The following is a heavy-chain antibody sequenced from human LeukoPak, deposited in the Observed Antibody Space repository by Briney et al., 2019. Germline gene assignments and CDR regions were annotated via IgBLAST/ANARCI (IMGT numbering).Heavy chain of an antibody. D-gene: IGHD6-19*01. CDR1: GFTFSDFS. Sequence: PGGSLRLSCVASGFTFSDFSLNWVRQAPGKGLEWISYIGSAIYYADSVKGRFTISRDNAKNSLYLQMNSLRAEDTAVYYCAKDPSKWLPLDYWGQGTLVTVSS. CDR3: AKDPSKWLPLDY. J-gene: IGHJ4*02. V-gene: IGHV3-48*01. CDR2: IGSAI.